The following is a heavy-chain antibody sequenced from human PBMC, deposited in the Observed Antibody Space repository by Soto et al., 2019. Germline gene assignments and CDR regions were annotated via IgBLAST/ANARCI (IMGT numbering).Heavy chain of an antibody. Sequence: PGGFLRLSWAATGVPFSSYAMSWVPQAPGKGLEKVSAISGSGGSTYYADSVKGRFTISRDNSKNTLYLQMNSLRAEDTAVYYCAIERQLPPLQSFPTYYFDYWRQGTLVSVSS. V-gene: IGHV3-23*01. CDR3: AIERQLPPLQSFPTYYFDY. CDR1: GVPFSSYA. D-gene: IGHD1-26*01. J-gene: IGHJ4*02. CDR2: ISGSGGST.